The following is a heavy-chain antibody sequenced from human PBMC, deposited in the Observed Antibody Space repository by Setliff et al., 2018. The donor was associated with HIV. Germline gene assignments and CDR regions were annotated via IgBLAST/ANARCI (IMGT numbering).Heavy chain of an antibody. CDR1: GFSISSRYY. V-gene: IGHV4-38-2*01. J-gene: IGHJ2*01. CDR3: ASGSNPDSPGFIAYWYFDL. CDR2: IYHTGSS. D-gene: IGHD2-2*01. Sequence: ETLSLTCDVSGFSISSRYYWGWIRQSPGKGLEWLGNIYHTGSSYYNPSLNYRATIAPDTSKYQFSLKLNSVTAADTAVYYCASGSNPDSPGFIAYWYFDLCVRGTLVTVSS.